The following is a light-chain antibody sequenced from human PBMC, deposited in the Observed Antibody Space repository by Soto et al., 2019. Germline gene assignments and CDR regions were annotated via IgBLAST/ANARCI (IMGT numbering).Light chain of an antibody. CDR2: EVT. J-gene: IGLJ3*02. CDR1: SSDIGTYES. Sequence: QSALTQPASVSGSPGQSITISCTGSSSDIGTYESVSWYQHHPGKAPKLIIYEVTNRPSGISHRFSGSKSGNTASLTISGLQAEDEADYYCSSYLSTSALGFGGGTKLTVL. V-gene: IGLV2-14*01. CDR3: SSYLSTSALG.